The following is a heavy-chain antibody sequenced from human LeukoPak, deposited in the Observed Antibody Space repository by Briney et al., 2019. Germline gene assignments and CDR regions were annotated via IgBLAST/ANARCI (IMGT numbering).Heavy chain of an antibody. CDR2: IYYSGST. J-gene: IGHJ4*02. D-gene: IGHD6-19*01. V-gene: IGHV4-39*01. CDR1: GGSISSSSYY. CDR3: ATLYLTVAGFDY. Sequence: NPSETLSLTCTVSGGSISSSSYYWGWIRQPPGKGLEWIGSIYYSGSTYYNPSLKSRVTISVDTSKNQFSLKLSSVTAADTAVYYCATLYLTVAGFDYWGQGTLVTVSS.